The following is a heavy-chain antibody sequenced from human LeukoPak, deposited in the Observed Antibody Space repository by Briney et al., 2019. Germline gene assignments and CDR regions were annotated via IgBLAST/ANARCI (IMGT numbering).Heavy chain of an antibody. CDR1: GGTYSSYA. CDR2: IIPIFGTA. D-gene: IGHD2-15*01. Sequence: SVKVSCKASGGTYSSYAISWVRQAPGRGLEWMGGIIPIFGTANYAQKFQGRVTITADESTSTAYMELSSLRSEDTAVYYCARGHCSGGSCYDYWGQGTLVTVSS. J-gene: IGHJ4*02. V-gene: IGHV1-69*01. CDR3: ARGHCSGGSCYDY.